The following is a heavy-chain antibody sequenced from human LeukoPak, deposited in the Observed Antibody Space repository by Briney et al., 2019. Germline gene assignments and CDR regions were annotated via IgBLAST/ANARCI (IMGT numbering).Heavy chain of an antibody. CDR2: ISHSGIT. V-gene: IGHV4-38-2*02. CDR3: ATTTIRLGY. J-gene: IGHJ4*02. Sequence: SETLSLTCTVSGYSISSGYHWGWIRQPPGKGLEWIGTISHSGITYYNPSLKSRVTISLYTSKNQFSLKLSSVTAADTAVYYCATTTIRLGYWGQGTLVTVSS. D-gene: IGHD1-26*01. CDR1: GYSISSGYH.